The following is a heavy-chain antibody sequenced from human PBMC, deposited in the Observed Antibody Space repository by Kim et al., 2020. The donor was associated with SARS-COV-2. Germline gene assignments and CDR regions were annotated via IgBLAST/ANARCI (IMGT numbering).Heavy chain of an antibody. CDR1: GFTFSSYW. D-gene: IGHD6-13*01. J-gene: IGHJ3*02. CDR2: INRDGSST. CDR3: ARASQQQLFGVQERAFDI. Sequence: GGSLRLSCAASGFTFSSYWMHWVRQAPGKGLVWVSRINRDGSSTSYADSVKGRFTISRDNAKNTLYLQMNSLRAEDTAVYFCARASQQQLFGVQERAFDIWGQGTMVTVSS. V-gene: IGHV3-74*01.